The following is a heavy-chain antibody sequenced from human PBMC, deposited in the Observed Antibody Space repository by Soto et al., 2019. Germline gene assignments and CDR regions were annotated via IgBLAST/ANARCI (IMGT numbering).Heavy chain of an antibody. J-gene: IGHJ4*02. Sequence: ASVKVSCKASGYTFTSYGISWVRQAPGQGLEWMGWISAYNGNTNYAQKLQGRVTMTTDTATSTAYMELRSLRSDDTAVYYCATAPDSYDSSGYLDYWGQGTLVTVSS. CDR3: ATAPDSYDSSGYLDY. CDR1: GYTFTSYG. CDR2: ISAYNGNT. V-gene: IGHV1-18*04. D-gene: IGHD3-22*01.